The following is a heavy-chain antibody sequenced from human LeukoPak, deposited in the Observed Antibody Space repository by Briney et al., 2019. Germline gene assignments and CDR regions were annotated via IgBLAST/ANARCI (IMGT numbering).Heavy chain of an antibody. D-gene: IGHD6-13*01. Sequence: ASVKVSCKASGYTFTSYGISWVRQAPGQGLEWMGWISAYNGNTNYAQKLQGRVTMTRDTSISTAYMELSRLRSDDTAVYYCARDLGGYSSSWYPRGFDPWGQGTLVTVSS. CDR2: ISAYNGNT. CDR3: ARDLGGYSSSWYPRGFDP. CDR1: GYTFTSYG. J-gene: IGHJ5*02. V-gene: IGHV1-18*01.